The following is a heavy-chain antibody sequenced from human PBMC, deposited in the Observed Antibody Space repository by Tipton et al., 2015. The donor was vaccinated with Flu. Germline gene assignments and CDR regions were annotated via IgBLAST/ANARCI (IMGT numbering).Heavy chain of an antibody. CDR1: GYSINRAYY. CDR2: IYQHGT. Sequence: TLSLTCAVSGYSINRAYYWGWVRQPPGQGLEWIGNIYQHGTYYNPSLRSRVSISVDASKNHFSLRLTSVTAADTAIYYCARSGKLAEYYWGQGTLVTVSS. J-gene: IGHJ4*02. CDR3: ARSGKLAEYY. V-gene: IGHV4-38-2*01. D-gene: IGHD6-19*01.